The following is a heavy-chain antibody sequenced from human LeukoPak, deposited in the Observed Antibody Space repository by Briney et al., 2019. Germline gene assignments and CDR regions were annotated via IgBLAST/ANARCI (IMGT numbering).Heavy chain of an antibody. CDR3: ARFYFEWQGYYYYGMDV. CDR2: INHSGNT. Sequence: PSETLSLTCAVYGGSLSGYYWSWIRQPPGKGLEWIGKINHSGNTNYNPSLRSRVTISVDTSKNQFSLKLSSVTAADTAVYYCARFYFEWQGYYYYGMDVWGQGTTVTVSS. J-gene: IGHJ6*02. D-gene: IGHD3-9*01. CDR1: GGSLSGYY. V-gene: IGHV4-34*01.